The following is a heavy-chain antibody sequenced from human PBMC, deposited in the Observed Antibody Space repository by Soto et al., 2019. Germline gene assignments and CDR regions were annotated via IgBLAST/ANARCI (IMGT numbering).Heavy chain of an antibody. CDR2: MTSDGRTT. CDR3: ATAEVDY. V-gene: IGHV3-74*01. J-gene: IGHJ4*02. CDR1: GFAFGNYW. Sequence: EVQLVESGGGLVQPGGSLRLSCAASGFAFGNYWMHWVRQPPGKGPEWVSRMTSDGRTTQYADSVKGRFTVSRDNAKNTLYLQMYSLRAEDTAVYYCATAEVDYWGPGTLVTVSS.